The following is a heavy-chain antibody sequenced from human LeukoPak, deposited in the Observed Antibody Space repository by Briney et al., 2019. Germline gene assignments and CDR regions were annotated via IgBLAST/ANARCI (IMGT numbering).Heavy chain of an antibody. CDR3: ARDPEGGSYDSSGYYGNY. CDR1: GGTFSSYA. J-gene: IGHJ4*02. Sequence: SVKVSCKASGGTFSSYAISWVRQAPGQGLEWMGRIIPILGIANYAQKFQGRVTITADKSTSTAYMELSSLRSEDTAVYYCARDPEGGSYDSSGYYGNYWGQGTLVTVSS. D-gene: IGHD3-22*01. V-gene: IGHV1-69*04. CDR2: IIPILGIA.